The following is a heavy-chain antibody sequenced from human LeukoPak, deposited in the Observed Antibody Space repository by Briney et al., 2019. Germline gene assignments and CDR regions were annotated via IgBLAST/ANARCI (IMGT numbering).Heavy chain of an antibody. CDR3: ARGVPGF. CDR2: ISHIGTT. J-gene: IGHJ4*02. V-gene: IGHV4-34*01. Sequence: SETLSLTCAVYGGSFTDYHWGWVRQPPGKRLEWIGQISHIGTTKYNPSLNSRVTMSVDTSKKQFSLKLTSVTAADTAIYYCARGVPGFWGQGTLVTVSS. D-gene: IGHD3-10*02. CDR1: GGSFTDYH.